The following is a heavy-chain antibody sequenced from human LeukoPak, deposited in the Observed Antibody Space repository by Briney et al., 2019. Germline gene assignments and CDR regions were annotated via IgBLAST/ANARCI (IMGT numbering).Heavy chain of an antibody. CDR3: ARDRDYDILTGFLYGIPFDY. V-gene: IGHV4-4*07. CDR2: ISTSGST. D-gene: IGHD3-9*01. J-gene: IGHJ4*02. Sequence: PSETLSLTCTVSGGSISSYYWSWIRQPAGKGLESIGHISTSGSTNYNPSLKSRVTMSVDTSKNQFSLKLSSVTAADTAVYYCARDRDYDILTGFLYGIPFDYWGQGTLVTVSS. CDR1: GGSISSYY.